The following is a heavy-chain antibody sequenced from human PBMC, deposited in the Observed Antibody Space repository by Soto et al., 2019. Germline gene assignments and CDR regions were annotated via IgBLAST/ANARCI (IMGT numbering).Heavy chain of an antibody. CDR3: ARTYTYYYDSSGYYDAFDI. V-gene: IGHV3-72*01. D-gene: IGHD3-22*01. Sequence: EVQLVESGGGLVQPGGSLRLSCAASGFTFSDHYMDWVRQAPGKGLEWVGRTRNKANSYTTEYAASVKGRFTISRDDSKNSLYLQMNSLKTEDTAVYYCARTYTYYYDSSGYYDAFDIWGQGTMVTVSS. J-gene: IGHJ3*02. CDR1: GFTFSDHY. CDR2: TRNKANSYTT.